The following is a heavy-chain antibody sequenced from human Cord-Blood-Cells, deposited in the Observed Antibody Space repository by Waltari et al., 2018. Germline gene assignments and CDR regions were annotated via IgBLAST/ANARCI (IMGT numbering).Heavy chain of an antibody. CDR3: ARTISRYFDY. J-gene: IGHJ4*02. CDR1: GFTVSSNS. CDR2: IYSGGST. D-gene: IGHD3-9*01. Sequence: EVQLVESGGGLVHPGGSLRLSCAASGFTVSSNSMSWVRQAPGKGLEWVSVIYSGGSTYYADSVKGRFTISRHNSKNTLYLQMNSLRAEDTAVYYCARTISRYFDYWGQGTLVTVSS. V-gene: IGHV3-53*04.